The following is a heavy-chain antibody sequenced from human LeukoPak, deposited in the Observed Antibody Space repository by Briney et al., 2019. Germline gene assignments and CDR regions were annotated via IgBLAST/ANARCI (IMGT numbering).Heavy chain of an antibody. V-gene: IGHV4-59*01. Sequence: SETLSLTCTVSGGSISSYYWSWIRQPPGKGLEWIGYIYYSGSTNYNPSLKSRVTISVDTSKNQFSLKLSSVTAADTAVYYCARDRCSGGSCYPYWYFDLWGRGTLVTVSS. CDR1: GGSISSYY. D-gene: IGHD2-15*01. J-gene: IGHJ2*01. CDR2: IYYSGST. CDR3: ARDRCSGGSCYPYWYFDL.